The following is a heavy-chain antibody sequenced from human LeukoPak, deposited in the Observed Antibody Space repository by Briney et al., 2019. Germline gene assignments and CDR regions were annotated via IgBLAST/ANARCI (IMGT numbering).Heavy chain of an antibody. D-gene: IGHD4-23*01. CDR3: ARAVAGYFDY. J-gene: IGHJ4*02. Sequence: PSETLSLTCAVSGGSISSGGYSWSWIRQPPGKGLEWIGYIYHSGSTYYNPSLKSRVTISVDRSKNQFSLKLSSVTAADTAVDYCARAVAGYFDYWGQGTLVTVSS. CDR1: GGSISSGGYS. V-gene: IGHV4-30-2*01. CDR2: IYHSGST.